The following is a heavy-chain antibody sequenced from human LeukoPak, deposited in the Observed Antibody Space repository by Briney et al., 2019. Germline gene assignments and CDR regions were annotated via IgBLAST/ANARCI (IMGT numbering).Heavy chain of an antibody. Sequence: WASVKVSCKASGYTFTSYGISWVRQAPGQGLEWMGWISAYNGNTNYAQKLQGRVTMTTDSSTSTAYMELRSLRSDDTAVYYCARGGSSSWPNWFDPWGQGTLVTVSS. CDR3: ARGGSSSWPNWFDP. J-gene: IGHJ5*02. V-gene: IGHV1-18*01. D-gene: IGHD6-13*01. CDR1: GYTFTSYG. CDR2: ISAYNGNT.